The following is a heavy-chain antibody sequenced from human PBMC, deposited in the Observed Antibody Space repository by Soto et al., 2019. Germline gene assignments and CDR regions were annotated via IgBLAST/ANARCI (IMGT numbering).Heavy chain of an antibody. CDR3: ARTWNERRFLEWLLPRGSYYYYYGMDV. D-gene: IGHD3-3*01. J-gene: IGHJ6*02. Sequence: SVKVSCKASGGTFSSYAISWLRQAPGQGLEWMGGIIPIFGTANYAQKFQGRVTITADESTSTAYIELSSLRSEDTAVYYCARTWNERRFLEWLLPRGSYYYYYGMDVWGQGTTVTVSS. CDR2: IIPIFGTA. CDR1: GGTFSSYA. V-gene: IGHV1-69*13.